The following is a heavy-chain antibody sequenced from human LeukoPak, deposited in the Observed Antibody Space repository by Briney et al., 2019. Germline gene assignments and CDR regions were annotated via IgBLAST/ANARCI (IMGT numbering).Heavy chain of an antibody. V-gene: IGHV3-23*01. Sequence: GGSLRLSCAASGFPFSSYAMSWVRQAPGKGLEWVSAISGSGGSTYYAASVQGRFTISSDNSKNTLYLQLNSLRAEDTAVYYCAKDNCSGGSCYRPDAFDIWGQGTMVSVSS. CDR3: AKDNCSGGSCYRPDAFDI. J-gene: IGHJ3*02. CDR1: GFPFSSYA. D-gene: IGHD2-15*01. CDR2: ISGSGGST.